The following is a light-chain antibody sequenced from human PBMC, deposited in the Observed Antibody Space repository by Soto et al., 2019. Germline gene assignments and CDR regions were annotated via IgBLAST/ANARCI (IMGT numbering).Light chain of an antibody. V-gene: IGLV2-18*02. J-gene: IGLJ3*02. CDR3: SSFTSSSTWV. Sequence: QSALTQPPSVSGSPGQSVTISCTGTSSDVASYNRVSWHQQPPGAAPKLIIYEVFNRPSGVPDRFSGSKSGNTASLTISGLQAEDEADYYCSSFTSSSTWVFGGGTKLTVL. CDR1: SSDVASYNR. CDR2: EVF.